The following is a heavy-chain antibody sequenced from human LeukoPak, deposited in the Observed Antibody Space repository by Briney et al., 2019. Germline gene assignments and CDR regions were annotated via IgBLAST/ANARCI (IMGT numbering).Heavy chain of an antibody. Sequence: SQTLSLTCVVSGGSNSSGGYSWSWIRQPPGKGLEWIGYIYHSGSTYYNPSLKSRVTISVDRSKNQFSLKLSSVTAADTAVYYCARGRDGYLFDYWGQGTLVTVSS. D-gene: IGHD5-24*01. CDR3: ARGRDGYLFDY. V-gene: IGHV4-30-2*01. CDR2: IYHSGST. J-gene: IGHJ4*02. CDR1: GGSNSSGGYS.